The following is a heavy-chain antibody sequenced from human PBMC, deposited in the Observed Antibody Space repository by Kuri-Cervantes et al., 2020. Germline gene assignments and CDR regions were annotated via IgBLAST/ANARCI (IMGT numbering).Heavy chain of an antibody. CDR3: EKDPSPVYCSGGGCYQA. D-gene: IGHD2-15*01. Sequence: GGSLRLSCAASGFTFSNAWMSWVRQAPGKGLEWVGRIKSKTDGGTTDYAAPVKGRFTISRDNSKNTLYLQMNSLGDEDTAVYYCEKDPSPVYCSGGGCYQAWGQGTLVTVSS. J-gene: IGHJ5*02. CDR2: IKSKTDGGTT. CDR1: GFTFSNAW. V-gene: IGHV3-15*01.